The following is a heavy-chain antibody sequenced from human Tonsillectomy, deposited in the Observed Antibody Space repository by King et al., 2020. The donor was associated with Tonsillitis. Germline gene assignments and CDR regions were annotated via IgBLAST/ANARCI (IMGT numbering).Heavy chain of an antibody. CDR1: GGSISSGGYS. CDR2: IYHSGST. Sequence: LQLQESGSGLVKPSQTLSLTCAVSGGSISSGGYSWSWIRQPPGKGLEWIGYIYHSGSTYYNPSLKSRVTISIDRSKNQFSLKLSSVTAADTAVYYCARGYYDSSGYYDPGAFDIWDQGTMVTVSS. CDR3: ARGYYDSSGYYDPGAFDI. V-gene: IGHV4-30-2*01. D-gene: IGHD3-22*01. J-gene: IGHJ3*02.